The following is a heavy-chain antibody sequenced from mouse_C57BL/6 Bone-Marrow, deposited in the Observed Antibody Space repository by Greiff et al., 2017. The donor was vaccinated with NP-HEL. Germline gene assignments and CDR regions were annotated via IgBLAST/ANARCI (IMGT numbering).Heavy chain of an antibody. D-gene: IGHD1-1*01. V-gene: IGHV14-4*01. J-gene: IGHJ1*03. CDR1: GFNIKDDY. CDR2: IDPENGDT. Sequence: VQLKQSGAELVRPGASVKLSCTASGFNIKDDYMHWVKQRPEQGLEWIGWIDPENGDTEYASKFQGKATITADTSSNTAYLQLSSLTSEDTAVYYCTGYYGSSSGYFDVWGTGTTVTVSS. CDR3: TGYYGSSSGYFDV.